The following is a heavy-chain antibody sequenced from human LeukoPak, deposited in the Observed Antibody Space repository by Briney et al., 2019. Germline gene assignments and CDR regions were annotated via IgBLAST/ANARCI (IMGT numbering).Heavy chain of an antibody. CDR2: ISGSGGST. Sequence: GGSLRLSCAASGFNFSSYAMSWVRQAPGKGLEWVSAISGSGGSTYSADSVKGRFTISRDNSKNTLYLQMNSLRAEDTAVYYCAKAGIVGATTRNYFDYWGQGTLVTVSS. D-gene: IGHD1-26*01. V-gene: IGHV3-23*01. CDR1: GFNFSSYA. CDR3: AKAGIVGATTRNYFDY. J-gene: IGHJ4*02.